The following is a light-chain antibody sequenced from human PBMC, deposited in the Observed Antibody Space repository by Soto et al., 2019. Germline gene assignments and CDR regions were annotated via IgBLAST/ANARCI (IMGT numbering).Light chain of an antibody. V-gene: IGKV1-6*01. Sequence: AIQMTQSPSSLSASVGDRVTITCRASQGIRNDLGWYQQKPGKAPKLLIYAASSLQSGVPSRFSGSGSGTDFTLTISRLEPEDFAVYFCQQYHSSPFTFGPGTKVDIK. CDR2: AAS. J-gene: IGKJ3*01. CDR3: QQYHSSPFT. CDR1: QGIRND.